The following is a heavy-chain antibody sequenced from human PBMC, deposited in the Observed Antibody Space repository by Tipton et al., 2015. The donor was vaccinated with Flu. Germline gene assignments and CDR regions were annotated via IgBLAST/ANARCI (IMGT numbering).Heavy chain of an antibody. CDR1: GGSISSSRYY. D-gene: IGHD3-10*01. J-gene: IGHJ4*02. CDR3: ATYYYGSGTQSAFDY. V-gene: IGHV4-39*07. CDR2: IFHGGST. Sequence: LSCTVSGGSISSSRYYWGWIRQPPGKGLEWIGSIFHGGSTYYNPSLKSRVTISVDTSKNQFSLKLSSVTAADTAVYYCATYYYGSGTQSAFDYWGQGTLVTVSS.